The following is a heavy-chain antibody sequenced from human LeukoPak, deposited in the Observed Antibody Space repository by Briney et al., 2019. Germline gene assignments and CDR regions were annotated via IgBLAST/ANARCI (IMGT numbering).Heavy chain of an antibody. D-gene: IGHD6-19*01. CDR2: INTVGTVT. J-gene: IGHJ4*02. CDR1: GFTFSKYW. Sequence: GGSLRLSCAAAGFTFSKYWMLWVRQAPGKGLESVSRINTVGTVTTYADSVKGRFTVSRDNADNTMFLQMNSVRDEDTAVYYCATKQWLAPPPDSWGQGTPVTVSS. V-gene: IGHV3-74*01. CDR3: ATKQWLAPPPDS.